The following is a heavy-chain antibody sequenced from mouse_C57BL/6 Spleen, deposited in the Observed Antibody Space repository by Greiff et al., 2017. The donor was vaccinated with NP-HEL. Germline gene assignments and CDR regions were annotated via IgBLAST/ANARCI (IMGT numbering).Heavy chain of an antibody. CDR1: GYTFTSYW. D-gene: IGHD2-5*01. CDR3: ARSYYSNYVLYYYAMDY. CDR2: IYPGSGST. Sequence: QVQLKQPGAELVKPGASVKMSCKASGYTFTSYWITWVKQRPGQGLEWIGDIYPGSGSTNYNEKFKSKATLTVDTSSSTAYMQLSSLTSEDSAVYYCARSYYSNYVLYYYAMDYWGQGTSVTVSS. J-gene: IGHJ4*01. V-gene: IGHV1-55*01.